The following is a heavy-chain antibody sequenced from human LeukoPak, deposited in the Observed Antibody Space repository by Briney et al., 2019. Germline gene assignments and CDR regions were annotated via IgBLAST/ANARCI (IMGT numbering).Heavy chain of an antibody. CDR3: ARYYGAHELNI. J-gene: IGHJ6*02. V-gene: IGHV4-30-2*01. Sequence: SQTLSLTCTVSGGSISSGGYYWSWIRQPPGKGLEWIGYIYHSGSTYYNPSLKSRVTISVDRSKNQFSLKLSSVTAADTAVYYCARYYGAHELNIWGQGTTVTVSS. D-gene: IGHD4-17*01. CDR2: IYHSGST. CDR1: GGSISSGGYY.